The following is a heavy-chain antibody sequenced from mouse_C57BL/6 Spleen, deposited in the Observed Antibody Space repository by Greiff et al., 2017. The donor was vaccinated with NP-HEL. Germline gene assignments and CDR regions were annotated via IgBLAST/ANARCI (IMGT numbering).Heavy chain of an antibody. D-gene: IGHD4-1*01. CDR3: AREELGPYYFDY. J-gene: IGHJ2*01. CDR2: INPNYGTT. CDR1: GYSFTDYN. Sequence: EVQGVESGPELVKPGASVKISCKASGYSFTDYNMNWVKQSNGKSLEWIGVINPNYGTTSYNQKFKGKATLTVDQSSSTAYMQLNSLTSEDSAVYYCAREELGPYYFDYWGQGTTLTVSS. V-gene: IGHV1-39*01.